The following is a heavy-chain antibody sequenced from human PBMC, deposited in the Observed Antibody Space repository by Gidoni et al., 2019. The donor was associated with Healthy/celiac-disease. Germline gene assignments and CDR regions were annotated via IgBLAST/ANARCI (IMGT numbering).Heavy chain of an antibody. Sequence: QVQLVQSGAEVKKPGASVKVSCKASGYTFTSYGISWVRQAPGQGLEWMGWISAYNGNTNYAQKLQGRVTMTTDTSTSTAYMELRSLRSDDTAVYYCARVSSCSSTSCYLLYYYGMDVWGQGTTVTVSS. CDR3: ARVSSCSSTSCYLLYYYGMDV. CDR1: GYTFTSYG. J-gene: IGHJ6*02. V-gene: IGHV1-18*01. CDR2: ISAYNGNT. D-gene: IGHD2-2*01.